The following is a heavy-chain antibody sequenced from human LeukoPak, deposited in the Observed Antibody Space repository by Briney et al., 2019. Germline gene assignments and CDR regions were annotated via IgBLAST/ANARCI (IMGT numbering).Heavy chain of an antibody. CDR3: ARVAAGYSVNYFDY. Sequence: GGSLRLSCAAAGFTFSSYAMSWVRQAPGEGREWVSYISTGSSTTYYADSVKGRFTISRDNVENSLYLQMNSLRDEDTAVYYCARVAAGYSVNYFDYWGQGTLVTVSS. CDR1: GFTFSSYA. V-gene: IGHV3-48*02. CDR2: ISTGSSTT. D-gene: IGHD4-23*01. J-gene: IGHJ4*02.